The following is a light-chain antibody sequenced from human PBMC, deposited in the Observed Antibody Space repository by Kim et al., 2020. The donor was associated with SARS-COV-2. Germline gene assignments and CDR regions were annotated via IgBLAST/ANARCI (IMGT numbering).Light chain of an antibody. CDR1: QSVSSSY. V-gene: IGKV3-20*01. CDR2: GAF. CDR3: QQYTT. Sequence: TLSLSPGDTATLCCRASQSVSSSYLAWYQQKPGQAPRLLIYGAFIRATGIPERFRGSGSGTDFTLTISRLEPEDFAVYYCQQYTTFGRGTKVDIK. J-gene: IGKJ1*01.